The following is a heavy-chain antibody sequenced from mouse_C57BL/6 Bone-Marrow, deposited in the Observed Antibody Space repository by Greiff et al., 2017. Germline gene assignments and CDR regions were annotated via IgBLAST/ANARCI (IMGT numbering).Heavy chain of an antibody. CDR2: ISSGGSYT. J-gene: IGHJ3*01. CDR3: ARQIYYDYDPLAY. CDR1: GFTFSSYG. D-gene: IGHD2-4*01. Sequence: EVKLMESGGDLVKPGGSLKLSCAASGFTFSSYGMSWVRQTPDKRLEWVATISSGGSYTYYPDSVKGRFTISRDNAKNTLYLQMSSLKYEATAMYYCARQIYYDYDPLAYWGQGTLVTVSA. V-gene: IGHV5-6*01.